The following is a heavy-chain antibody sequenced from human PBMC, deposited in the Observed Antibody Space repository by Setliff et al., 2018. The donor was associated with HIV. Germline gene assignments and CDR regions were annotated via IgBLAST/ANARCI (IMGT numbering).Heavy chain of an antibody. CDR2: ISYSGST. D-gene: IGHD3-22*01. CDR1: GGSFSDYS. J-gene: IGHJ4*02. CDR3: ARLGYNYDSSGHGL. Sequence: LSLTCAVYGGSFSDYSWSWIRQPPGKGLEWIGEISYSGSTNYKSSLKSRVTISADTSKRQFSLKLSSVTAADTAVYYCARLGYNYDSSGHGLWGQGTLVTVSS. V-gene: IGHV4-34*01.